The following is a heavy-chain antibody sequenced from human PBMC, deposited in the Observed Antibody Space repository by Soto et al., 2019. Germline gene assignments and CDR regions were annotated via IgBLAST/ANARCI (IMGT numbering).Heavy chain of an antibody. CDR2: IIPIFGTA. CDR1: GATFSSYA. D-gene: IGHD3-22*01. V-gene: IGHV1-69*06. Sequence: GASVKVSCKASGATFSSYAISWVRQAPGQGLEWMGGIIPIFGTANYAQKFQGRVTITADKSTSTAYMELSSLRSEDTAVYYCARGRGVIVVVPFYYGMDVWGQGTTVTVSS. J-gene: IGHJ6*02. CDR3: ARGRGVIVVVPFYYGMDV.